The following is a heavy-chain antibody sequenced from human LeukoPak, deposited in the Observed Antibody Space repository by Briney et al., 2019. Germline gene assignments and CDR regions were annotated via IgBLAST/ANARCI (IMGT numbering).Heavy chain of an antibody. J-gene: IGHJ4*02. V-gene: IGHV3-33*06. CDR1: GFTLSSYG. Sequence: GGSLRLSCAASGFTLSSYGMHWVRQAPGKGLEWVAVIWYDGSNKYYADSVKGRFTISRDNSKNTLYLQMNSLRAEDTAVYYCAKEQARGLEDLDYWGQGTLVTVSS. CDR3: AKEQARGLEDLDY. CDR2: IWYDGSNK. D-gene: IGHD1-1*01.